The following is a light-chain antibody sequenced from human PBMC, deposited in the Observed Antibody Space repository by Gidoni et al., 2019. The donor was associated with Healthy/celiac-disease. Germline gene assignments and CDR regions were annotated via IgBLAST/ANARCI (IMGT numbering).Light chain of an antibody. CDR1: QSVSSSY. CDR3: QQYGSSRT. CDR2: GAS. J-gene: IGKJ1*01. Sequence: IVLTPSPGTLSLSPGERATLSCSASQSVSSSYLAWYQQKPGQAPRLLIYGASSRATGIPDRFSGSGSGTDFTLTISRLEPEDFAVYYWQQYGSSRTFGQGTKVEIK. V-gene: IGKV3-20*01.